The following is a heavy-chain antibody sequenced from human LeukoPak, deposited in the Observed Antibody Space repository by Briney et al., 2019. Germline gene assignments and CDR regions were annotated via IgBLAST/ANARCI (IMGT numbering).Heavy chain of an antibody. CDR3: ARRAGDYSHPYDY. CDR1: GFTFSSYG. D-gene: IGHD3-22*01. J-gene: IGHJ4*02. Sequence: GGSLRLSCAASGFTFSSYGMSWVRQAPGKGLEWVSAISGSGGSTHNSDSVKGRFTISRDNSKNTLYLQMNSLRAEDTAVYYCARRAGDYSHPYDYWGQGTLVTVSS. V-gene: IGHV3-23*01. CDR2: ISGSGGST.